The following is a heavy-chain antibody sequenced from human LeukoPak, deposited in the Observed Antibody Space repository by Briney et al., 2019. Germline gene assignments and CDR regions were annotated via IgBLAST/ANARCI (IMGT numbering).Heavy chain of an antibody. CDR2: ISSSSSYI. Sequence: GGSLRLSCAASGFTFSSYSMNWVRQAPGKGLEWVSSISSSSSYIYYADSVKGRFTISRDNAKNSLYLQMNSLRAEDTAVYYCARGGIRYFDWLYAMIDYWGQGTLVTVSS. V-gene: IGHV3-21*01. D-gene: IGHD3-9*01. CDR1: GFTFSSYS. CDR3: ARGGIRYFDWLYAMIDY. J-gene: IGHJ4*02.